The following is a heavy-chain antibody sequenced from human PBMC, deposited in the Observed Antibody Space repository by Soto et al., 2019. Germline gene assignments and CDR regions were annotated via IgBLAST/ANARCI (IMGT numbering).Heavy chain of an antibody. J-gene: IGHJ2*01. Sequence: QVRLQQWGAGLLKPSETLPLTCAVYGGSFSDYYWSWIRQPPGKGLEWIGEINHSGSTNYNPSIKRRVTTSVDTTKNQVTHNRNSMTASNTDVYYSAREFPSRYFDLWGRGTPDTFSS. V-gene: IGHV4-34*01. CDR2: INHSGST. CDR3: AREFPSRYFDL. CDR1: GGSFSDYY.